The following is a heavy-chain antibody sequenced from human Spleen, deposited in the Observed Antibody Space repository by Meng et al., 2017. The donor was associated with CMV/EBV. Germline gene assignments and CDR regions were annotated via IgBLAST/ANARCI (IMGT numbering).Heavy chain of an antibody. J-gene: IGHJ4*02. Sequence: GGSLRLSCAASEFIFSDYSMNWVRQAPGKGLEWVSSISSTSTNIYYADSVRGRFTISRDNAKNTLYLQMNSLRAEDTAVYYCARPYCSSTSCYKRGFDFWGQGTLVTVSS. CDR2: ISSTSTNI. D-gene: IGHD2-2*02. CDR3: ARPYCSSTSCYKRGFDF. V-gene: IGHV3-21*04. CDR1: EFIFSDYS.